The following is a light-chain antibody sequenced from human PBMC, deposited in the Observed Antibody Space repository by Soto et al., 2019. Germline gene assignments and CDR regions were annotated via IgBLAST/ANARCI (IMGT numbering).Light chain of an antibody. CDR3: QQYNSYSLTWT. CDR1: QSITSW. V-gene: IGKV1-5*01. Sequence: DIQMTQSPSTLSASVGDRVTITCRASQSITSWLAWYQQKPGKAPKLLIYDASSLESGVPSRFSGSGSGTEFTLTISSLQPDDFATYYCQQYNSYSLTWTFGQGTNSDIK. J-gene: IGKJ1*01. CDR2: DAS.